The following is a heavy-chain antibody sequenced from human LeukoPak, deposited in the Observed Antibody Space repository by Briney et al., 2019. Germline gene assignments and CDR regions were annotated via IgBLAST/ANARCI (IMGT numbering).Heavy chain of an antibody. D-gene: IGHD6-19*01. CDR3: AKDVDRGIAVAGTCLDY. J-gene: IGHJ4*02. CDR2: IWYDGSNK. V-gene: IGHV3-33*06. CDR1: GFTFSSDG. Sequence: PGGSLRLSCAVSGFTFSSDGTRWVSQAPGKGLEWVAVIWYDGSNKYYADSVKGRFTISRDNSKNTLYLQMNSLRAEDTAVYCCAKDVDRGIAVAGTCLDYWGQGTLVTVSS.